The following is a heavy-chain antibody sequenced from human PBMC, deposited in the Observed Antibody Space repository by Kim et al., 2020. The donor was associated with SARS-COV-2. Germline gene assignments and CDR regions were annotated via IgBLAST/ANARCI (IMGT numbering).Heavy chain of an antibody. J-gene: IGHJ6*02. D-gene: IGHD3-16*01. Sequence: KYSQKFQGRVTITRDTSASTAYMELSSLRSEDTAVYYCHWATRYYYGMDVWGQGTTVTVSS. CDR3: HWATRYYYGMDV. V-gene: IGHV1-3*01.